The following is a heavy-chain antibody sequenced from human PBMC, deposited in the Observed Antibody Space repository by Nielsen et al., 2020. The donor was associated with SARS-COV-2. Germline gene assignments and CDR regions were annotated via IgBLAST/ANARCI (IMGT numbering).Heavy chain of an antibody. V-gene: IGHV1-69*04. J-gene: IGHJ4*02. CDR2: IIPILGIA. Sequence: SVKVSCKASGGTFSSYAISWVRQAPGQGLEWMGRIIPILGIANYAQKLQGRVTMTTDTSTSTAYMELRSLRSDDTAVYYCARGVAVAGTSGDFDYWGQGTLVTVSS. CDR1: GGTFSSYA. D-gene: IGHD6-19*01. CDR3: ARGVAVAGTSGDFDY.